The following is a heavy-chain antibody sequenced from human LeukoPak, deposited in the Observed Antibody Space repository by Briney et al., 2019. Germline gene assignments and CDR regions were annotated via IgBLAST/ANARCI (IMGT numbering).Heavy chain of an antibody. D-gene: IGHD5-18*01. CDR3: ARDAPGNTALDY. Sequence: GGSLRLSCAASGFTFSSYWMHWVRQAPEKGLVWVSRINGYGSSTDFADSVKGRFTISRDNAKNTLYLQMSSLRAEDTAVYYCARDAPGNTALDYWGQGTLVTVSS. CDR2: INGYGSST. CDR1: GFTFSSYW. V-gene: IGHV3-74*01. J-gene: IGHJ4*02.